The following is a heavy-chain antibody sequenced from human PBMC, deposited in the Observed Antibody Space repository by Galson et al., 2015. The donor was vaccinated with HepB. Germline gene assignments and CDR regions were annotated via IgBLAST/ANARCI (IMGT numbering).Heavy chain of an antibody. CDR3: AKSPGYQLLFDYYYMDV. CDR1: GFTFSSYG. J-gene: IGHJ6*03. Sequence: SLRLSCAASGFTFSSYGMHWVRQAPGKGLEWVAVISYDGSNKYYADSVKGRFTISRDNSKNTLYLQMNSLRAEDTAVYYCAKSPGYQLLFDYYYMDVWGKGTTVTVSS. V-gene: IGHV3-30*18. CDR2: ISYDGSNK. D-gene: IGHD2-2*01.